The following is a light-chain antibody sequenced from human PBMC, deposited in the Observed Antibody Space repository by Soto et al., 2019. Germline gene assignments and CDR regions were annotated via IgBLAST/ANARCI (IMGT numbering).Light chain of an antibody. J-gene: IGLJ1*01. CDR3: NSHTASTTRI. Sequence: QSVLTQPASVSGSPGQSITISCTGTSSDVAGYNHVSWYQHHPGKAPKLMIYEVTKRPSGVSNRFSGSKSGDTASLTISGLQAEEEADYCCNSHTASTTRIFGTGTKVTVL. CDR1: SSDVAGYNH. CDR2: EVT. V-gene: IGLV2-14*01.